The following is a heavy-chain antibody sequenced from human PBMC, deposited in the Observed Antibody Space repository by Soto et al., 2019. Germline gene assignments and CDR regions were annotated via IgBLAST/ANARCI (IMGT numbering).Heavy chain of an antibody. CDR3: TTDPMVRGVIIREDAFDI. V-gene: IGHV3-15*01. D-gene: IGHD3-10*01. J-gene: IGHJ3*02. CDR2: IKSKTDGGTT. CDR1: GFTFSNAW. Sequence: GSLRLSCAASGFTFSNAWMSWVRQAPGKGLEWVGRIKSKTDGGTTDYAAPVKGRFTISRDDSKNTLYLQMNSLKTEDTAVYYCTTDPMVRGVIIREDAFDIWGQGTMVTVSS.